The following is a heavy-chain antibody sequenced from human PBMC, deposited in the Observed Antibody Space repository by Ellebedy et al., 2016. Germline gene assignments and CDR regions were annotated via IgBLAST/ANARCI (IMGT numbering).Heavy chain of an antibody. CDR1: RFIVNSNY. D-gene: IGHD4-11*01. Sequence: GESLKISXAGSRFIVNSNYMNWVRQAPGKGLKWVSLLYSDGITYYADSVKGRFTISRDNSKNTLYLQMNSLRAEDTAVYYCATRRYGNSDIWGLGTTVTVSS. CDR3: ATRRYGNSDI. V-gene: IGHV3-53*01. J-gene: IGHJ3*02. CDR2: LYSDGIT.